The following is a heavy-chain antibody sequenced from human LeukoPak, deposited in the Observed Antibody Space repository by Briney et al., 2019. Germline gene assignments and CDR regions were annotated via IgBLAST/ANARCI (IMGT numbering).Heavy chain of an antibody. CDR3: GRHSYDGSGNRPDY. J-gene: IGHJ4*02. CDR1: GGSISGYY. CDR2: IHNSGST. D-gene: IGHD3-22*01. Sequence: PSETLSLTCTVSGGSISGYYWSWVRQPPEKGLEWIAWIHNSGSTNSNPSFKSRVTISVDTSKNQVSLKLNSVTAADTAVYYCGRHSYDGSGNRPDYWGQGTLVTVSS. V-gene: IGHV4-59*08.